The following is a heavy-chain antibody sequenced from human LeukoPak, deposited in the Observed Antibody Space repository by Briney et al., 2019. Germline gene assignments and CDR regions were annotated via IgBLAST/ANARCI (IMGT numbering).Heavy chain of an antibody. V-gene: IGHV4-34*01. CDR3: ARDRKDYYGSGSGFDP. CDR1: GGSFSGYY. CDR2: INHSGST. J-gene: IGHJ5*02. D-gene: IGHD3-10*01. Sequence: SETLSLTCAVYGGSFSGYYWSWIRQPPGKGLEWIGEINHSGSTNYNPSLKSRVTISVDTSKNQFSLKLSSVTAADTAVYYCARDRKDYYGSGSGFDPWGQGTLVTVSS.